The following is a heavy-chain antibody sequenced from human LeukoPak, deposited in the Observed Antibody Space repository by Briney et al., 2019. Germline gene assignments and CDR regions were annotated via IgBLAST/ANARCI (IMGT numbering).Heavy chain of an antibody. CDR3: TRGRDTTGYFVY. CDR2: IDTNTGNP. CDR1: GYTFTNYT. Sequence: ASVKVSCKASGYTFTNYTINWVRLAPGQGLEWMGWIDTNTGNPTYTQGFAGRFVFSLDTSVTTTYLQISSLKAEDTAVYFCTRGRDTTGYFVYWGQGTRVTASS. J-gene: IGHJ4*02. V-gene: IGHV7-4-1*02. D-gene: IGHD3-22*01.